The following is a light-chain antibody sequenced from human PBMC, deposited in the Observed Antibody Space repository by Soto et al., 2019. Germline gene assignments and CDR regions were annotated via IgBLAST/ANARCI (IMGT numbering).Light chain of an antibody. CDR3: QLYSRYPRT. V-gene: IGKV1-5*01. CDR1: QSVTTF. J-gene: IGKJ2*01. CDR2: DAS. Sequence: DIQMTQSPSTLSAYVGDRVTITCRASQSVTTFLAWYQQRPGKAPKLLIYDASSLQSGVPSHFSGSGSGTEFTLTISSLQPVYSANYHCQLYSRYPRTFGHGT.